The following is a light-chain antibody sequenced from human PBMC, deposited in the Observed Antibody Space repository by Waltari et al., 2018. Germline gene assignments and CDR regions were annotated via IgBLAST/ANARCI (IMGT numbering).Light chain of an antibody. CDR1: ALPTKY. CDR3: HSLNSVGNGYV. J-gene: IGLJ1*01. V-gene: IGLV3-10*01. Sequence: SNELTQPPSVPVPPGQTARITSSGDALPTKYTSWYQQKSGQAPVLVIYEDITRPSGIPERFSGSSSGTVATLTISGAQVEDEADYYCHSLNSVGNGYVFGTGTKFTVL. CDR2: EDI.